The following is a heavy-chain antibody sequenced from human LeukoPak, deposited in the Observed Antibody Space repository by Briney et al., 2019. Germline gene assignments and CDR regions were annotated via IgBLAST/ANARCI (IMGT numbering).Heavy chain of an antibody. CDR2: IYHSGST. Sequence: PSETLSLTCTVSGYSISSGYYWGWIRPPPGKGLEWIGSIYHSGSTYYNPSLKSRVTISVDTSKNQFSLKLSSVTAADTAVYYCARDSLAFDIWGQGTMVTVSS. V-gene: IGHV4-38-2*02. CDR3: ARDSLAFDI. J-gene: IGHJ3*02. CDR1: GYSISSGYY.